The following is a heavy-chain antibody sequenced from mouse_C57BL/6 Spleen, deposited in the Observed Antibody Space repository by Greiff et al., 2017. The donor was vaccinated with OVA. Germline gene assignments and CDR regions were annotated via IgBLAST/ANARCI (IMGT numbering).Heavy chain of an antibody. J-gene: IGHJ1*03. Sequence: VQLKESGPELVKPGASVKMSCKASGYTFTSYVMHWVKQKPGQGLEWIGYIYPYNDGTKYNEKFKGKATLTSDKSSSTAYMELSSLTSEDSAVYYCARRGLLGPYWYFDVWGTGTTVTVSS. CDR1: GYTFTSYV. V-gene: IGHV1-14*01. D-gene: IGHD4-1*01. CDR3: ARRGLLGPYWYFDV. CDR2: IYPYNDGT.